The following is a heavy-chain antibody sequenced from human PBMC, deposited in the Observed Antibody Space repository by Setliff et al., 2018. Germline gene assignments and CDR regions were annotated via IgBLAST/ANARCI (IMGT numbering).Heavy chain of an antibody. J-gene: IGHJ4*02. CDR2: INAANGNT. V-gene: IGHV1-3*01. D-gene: IGHD1-26*01. CDR1: GYTFTSYG. Sequence: GASVKVSCKASGYTFTSYGVHWVRQAPGQRLEWMGWINAANGNTKYSQKFQGRVTMTRDTSASTVYMEVSSLRSEDTAVYYCASQMGTSETYPKWGQGTPVTVSS. CDR3: ASQMGTSETYPK.